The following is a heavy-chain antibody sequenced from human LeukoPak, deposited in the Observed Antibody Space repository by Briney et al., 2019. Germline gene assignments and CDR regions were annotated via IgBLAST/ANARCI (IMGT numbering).Heavy chain of an antibody. Sequence: GSLRLSCAASGFTFDDYGMSWVRQAPGKGLEWVSSISSSSRYIYYADSVKGRFTISRDNAKNSLFLQMNSLRAEDTAIYYCARNRYYYDSSGYYPVDYWGQGTLVTVSS. CDR2: ISSSSRYI. J-gene: IGHJ4*02. V-gene: IGHV3-21*01. CDR1: GFTFDDYG. CDR3: ARNRYYYDSSGYYPVDY. D-gene: IGHD3-22*01.